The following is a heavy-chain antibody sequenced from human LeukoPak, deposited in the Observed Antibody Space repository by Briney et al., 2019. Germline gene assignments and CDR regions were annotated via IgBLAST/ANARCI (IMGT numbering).Heavy chain of an antibody. J-gene: IGHJ5*02. V-gene: IGHV1-18*01. CDR3: ARDVGITVADSFDP. Sequence: ASVKVSCKASGYTFTSYVISWVRQAPGQGLEWMGWTSAKKGNTDYAQKLQGRVTMTTDTSTSTAYMELRSLRSDDTAMYYCARDVGITVADSFDPWGQGTLVTVSS. D-gene: IGHD6-19*01. CDR1: GYTFTSYV. CDR2: TSAKKGNT.